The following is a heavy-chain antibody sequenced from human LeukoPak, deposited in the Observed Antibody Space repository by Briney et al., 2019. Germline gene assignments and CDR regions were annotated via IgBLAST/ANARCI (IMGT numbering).Heavy chain of an antibody. CDR1: GFIFSNYG. J-gene: IGHJ4*02. CDR3: AKDSTLGGYDTYIDY. D-gene: IGHD5-12*01. V-gene: IGHV3-30*02. Sequence: QPGGSLRLSCAASGFIFSNYGMHWVRQTPGMGLEWVTFIKSDGSEKDYADSVKGRFTISRDNAKNSLYLQMNSLRADDTAVYYCAKDSTLGGYDTYIDYWGQGTLVTVSS. CDR2: IKSDGSEK.